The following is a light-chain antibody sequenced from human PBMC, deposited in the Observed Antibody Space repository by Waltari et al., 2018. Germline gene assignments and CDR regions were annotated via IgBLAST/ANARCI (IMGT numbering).Light chain of an antibody. CDR1: SLRTSY. CDR2: GKD. CDR3: SSRML. V-gene: IGLV3-19*01. Sequence: SSELTQDPAVSVALGQTARFTCQGDSLRTSYASWYQVKPGQAPVLVIYGKDKRPSGIPDRSSGHSSGTTSSLTITGAQAEDEADYYCSSRMLFAGGTKVTVL. J-gene: IGLJ3*02.